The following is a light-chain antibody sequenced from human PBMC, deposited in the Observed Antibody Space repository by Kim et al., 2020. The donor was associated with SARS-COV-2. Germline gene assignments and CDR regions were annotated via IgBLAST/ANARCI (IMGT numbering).Light chain of an antibody. CDR1: KLGDKY. V-gene: IGLV3-1*01. CDR3: QAWDSSTGV. CDR2: QDS. Sequence: SYELTQPPSVSVSPGQTASITCSGDKLGDKYACWYQQKPGQSPVLVIYQDSKRPSGIPVRFSGSNSENTATLTISGTQAMDEADYYCQAWDSSTGVFGGG. J-gene: IGLJ3*02.